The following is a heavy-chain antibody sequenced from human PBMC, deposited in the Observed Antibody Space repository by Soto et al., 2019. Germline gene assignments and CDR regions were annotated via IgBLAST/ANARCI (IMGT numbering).Heavy chain of an antibody. CDR2: NYPGDSDT. D-gene: IGHD6-19*01. CDR3: ARLAGTGNYYYYGMDV. J-gene: IGHJ6*02. CDR1: GYSFTSYW. V-gene: IGHV5-51*01. Sequence: GESLKISCKGSGYSFTSYWIGWVRQMPGKSLEWIGINYPGDSDTRYSPSFQGQVTISADKSISTAYLQWSSLKASDTAMYYCARLAGTGNYYYYGMDVWGQGTTVTVSS.